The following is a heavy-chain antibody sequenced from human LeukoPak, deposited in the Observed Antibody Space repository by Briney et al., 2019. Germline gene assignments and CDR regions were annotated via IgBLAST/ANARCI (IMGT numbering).Heavy chain of an antibody. Sequence: SETLSLTCTVSGGSISSRPYYWGWVRQPPGKGLEWIGSISYSGSTYFNASLTSRVTISVDTSKNHFSLRLSSVTAADTAVYYCATLEIGDYYFDYWGQATLASVSS. CDR1: GGSISSRPYY. V-gene: IGHV4-39*01. D-gene: IGHD3-16*01. CDR3: ATLEIGDYYFDY. J-gene: IGHJ4*02. CDR2: ISYSGST.